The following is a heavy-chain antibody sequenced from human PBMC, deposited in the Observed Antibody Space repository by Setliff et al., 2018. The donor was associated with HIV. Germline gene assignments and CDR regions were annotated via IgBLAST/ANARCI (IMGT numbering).Heavy chain of an antibody. D-gene: IGHD3-16*01. V-gene: IGHV3-21*01. Sequence: GGSLRLSCVAFGFTFSSYCMDWLRQAPGKGLEWVSSISYGSTYIYQSDSVRGRFIISRDDAKKSLYLQMNSLGAEDTAVYYCARSGGIGNYHWDVWGKGTTVTVSS. J-gene: IGHJ6*03. CDR1: GFTFSSYC. CDR2: ISYGSTYI. CDR3: ARSGGIGNYHWDV.